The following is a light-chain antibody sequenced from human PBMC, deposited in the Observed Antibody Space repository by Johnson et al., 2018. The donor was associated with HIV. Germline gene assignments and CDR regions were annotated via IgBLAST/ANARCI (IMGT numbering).Light chain of an antibody. CDR2: ENN. CDR1: SSNIGNNY. J-gene: IGLJ1*01. CDR3: GTWDSSLSVGF. Sequence: QSVLSQPPSVSAAPGQKVTISCSGSSSNIGNNYVSWYQQLPGGAPKLLIYENNMRPSGIPDRFSGSKSGTSATLDITGLQTGDEADYYCGTWDSSLSVGFFGNGTKVTVL. V-gene: IGLV1-51*02.